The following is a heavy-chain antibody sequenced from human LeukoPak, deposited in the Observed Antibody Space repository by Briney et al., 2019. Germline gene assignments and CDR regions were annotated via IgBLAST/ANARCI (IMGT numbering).Heavy chain of an antibody. CDR3: ATHSPEWRYSGYYNYYYIDV. Sequence: ASVKVSCKASGYTFTSYGISWVRQAPGQGLEWMGWISAYNGNTNYAQKLQGRVTMTTDTSTSTAYMELSSLRSEDTAVYYCATHSPEWRYSGYYNYYYIDVWGKGTTVTVSS. V-gene: IGHV1-18*01. J-gene: IGHJ6*03. CDR2: ISAYNGNT. D-gene: IGHD5-12*01. CDR1: GYTFTSYG.